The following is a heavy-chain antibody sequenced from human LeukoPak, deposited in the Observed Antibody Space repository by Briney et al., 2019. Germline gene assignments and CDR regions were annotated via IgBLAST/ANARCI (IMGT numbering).Heavy chain of an antibody. CDR3: ASSSRFLEWLSDY. CDR2: ITPFNGNT. CDR1: GYTFTYRY. D-gene: IGHD3-3*01. J-gene: IGHJ4*02. Sequence: ASVKVSCKASGYTFTYRYLHWVRQAPGQALEWMGWITPFNGNTNYAQKFQDRVTITRDRSMSTAYMELSSLRSEDTAVYYCASSSRFLEWLSDYWGQGTLVTVSS. V-gene: IGHV1-45*02.